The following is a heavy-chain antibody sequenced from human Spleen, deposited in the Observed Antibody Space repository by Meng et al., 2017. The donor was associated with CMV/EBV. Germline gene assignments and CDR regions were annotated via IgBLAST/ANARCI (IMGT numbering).Heavy chain of an antibody. J-gene: IGHJ4*02. CDR1: GFTFSSYW. Sequence: GGSLRLSCAASGFTFSSYWMHWVRQAPGKGLVWVSRINSDGSSTSYADSVKGRFTISRDNAKNSLYLQMNSLRAEDTAVYYCARAGITIFGVVITPVDYWGQGTLVTVSS. CDR2: INSDGSST. V-gene: IGHV3-74*01. CDR3: ARAGITIFGVVITPVDY. D-gene: IGHD3-3*01.